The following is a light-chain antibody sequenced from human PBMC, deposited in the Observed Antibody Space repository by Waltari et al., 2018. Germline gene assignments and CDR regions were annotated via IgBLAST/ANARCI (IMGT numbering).Light chain of an antibody. CDR3: QQYNRYST. CDR1: QGIGNF. V-gene: IGKV1-5*03. J-gene: IGKJ1*01. CDR2: KAS. Sequence: DIQMIQSPSSLSASVGDRVTISCRASQGIGNFLAWYQQKPGKAPKFLIYKASILESGVPSRFSGSGSGTEFTLTISNLQPDDFATYYCQQYNRYSTFGQGTKVELK.